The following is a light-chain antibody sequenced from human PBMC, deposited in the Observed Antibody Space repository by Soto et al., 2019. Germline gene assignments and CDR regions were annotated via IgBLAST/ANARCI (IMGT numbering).Light chain of an antibody. J-gene: IGLJ2*01. V-gene: IGLV2-14*01. CDR1: SSDIGGYDY. Sequence: QSALTQPASVSGSPGQSITISCTGTSSDIGGYDYVSWYQQHPRKAPKVMIYDVSNRPSGVSNRFSGSKSGNTASLTISGRQAEDEADYYCSSYSSSSTSVVFGGGTKVTVL. CDR3: SSYSSSSTSVV. CDR2: DVS.